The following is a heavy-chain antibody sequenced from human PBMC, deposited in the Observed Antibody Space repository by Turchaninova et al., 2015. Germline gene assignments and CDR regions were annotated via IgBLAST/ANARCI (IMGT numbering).Heavy chain of an antibody. Sequence: EVQLVESGGGLVQPGGSLELSCAASGFTFSDHYMDGVGRAPGKGLEGVGRTRNKADGYTIEYAASVKGRFTISRDDSKDSLYLQMNSLKTEDTAVYYCGRAIYGSGRYWFDPWGQGTLVTVSS. D-gene: IGHD3-10*01. J-gene: IGHJ5*02. CDR1: GFTFSDHY. CDR3: GRAIYGSGRYWFDP. V-gene: IGHV3-72*01. CDR2: TRNKADGYTI.